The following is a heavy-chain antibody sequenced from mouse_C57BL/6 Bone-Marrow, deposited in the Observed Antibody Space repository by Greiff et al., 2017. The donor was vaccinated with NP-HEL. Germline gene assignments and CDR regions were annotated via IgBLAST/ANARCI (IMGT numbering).Heavy chain of an antibody. CDR2: IYPRSGNT. CDR1: GYTFTSYG. CDR3: ARSRWLCRGYFDV. D-gene: IGHD6-5*01. V-gene: IGHV1-81*01. Sequence: QVQLQQSGAELARPGASVKLSCKASGYTFTSYGISWVKQRTGQGLEWIGEIYPRSGNTYYNEKFKGKATLTADKSSSTAYMELRSLTSEDSAVYFCARSRWLCRGYFDVWGTGTTVTVSS. J-gene: IGHJ1*03.